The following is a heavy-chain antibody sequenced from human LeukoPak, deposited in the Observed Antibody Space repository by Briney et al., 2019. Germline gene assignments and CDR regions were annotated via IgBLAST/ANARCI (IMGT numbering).Heavy chain of an antibody. D-gene: IGHD4-17*01. CDR3: ARDYGDGAALFDY. J-gene: IGHJ4*02. Sequence: GGSLRLSCAASGFTFDDFAMHWVRQAPGKGLVWVSRINSDGSSTGYADSVKGRFTISRDNAKNTLYLQMNSLRAEDTAVYYCARDYGDGAALFDYWGQGTLVTVSS. CDR2: INSDGSST. V-gene: IGHV3-74*01. CDR1: GFTFDDFA.